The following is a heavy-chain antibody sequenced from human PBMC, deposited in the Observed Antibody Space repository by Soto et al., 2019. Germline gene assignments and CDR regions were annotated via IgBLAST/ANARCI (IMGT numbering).Heavy chain of an antibody. Sequence: GGSLRLSCEAPGISFSTYVINWVRQVPGKGLEWVAGISGSGAGTYFADSVKGRFTVSRDNSKNTAHLQMNSLRADDTAVYYCARGGALDIWGQGTMVTVSS. CDR1: GISFSTYV. J-gene: IGHJ3*02. V-gene: IGHV3-23*01. CDR3: ARGGALDI. CDR2: ISGSGAGT.